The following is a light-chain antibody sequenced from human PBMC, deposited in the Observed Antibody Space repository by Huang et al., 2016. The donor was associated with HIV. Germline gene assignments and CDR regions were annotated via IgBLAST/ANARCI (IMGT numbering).Light chain of an antibody. CDR3: QQYGNSPLT. CDR1: QRVTTHY. J-gene: IGKJ4*01. CDR2: GAH. Sequence: EPVLTQSPGILSLSPGERATLSCRASQRVTTHYLACYQQTPGQAPRLLIHGAHVRANGIPDRFSGSGAGTDCTLTINRREPEDFALDYCQQYGNSPLTCGGGTEVEIK. V-gene: IGKV3-20*01.